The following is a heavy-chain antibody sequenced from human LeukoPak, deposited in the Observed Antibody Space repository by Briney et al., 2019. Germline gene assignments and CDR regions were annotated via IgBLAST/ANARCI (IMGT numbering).Heavy chain of an antibody. V-gene: IGHV4-34*01. CDR3: ARVYYYDSSGYYLAY. J-gene: IGHJ4*02. Sequence: PSETLSLTCAVYGGSFSDYYWTWIRQPPGKGPEWIGEINHSGSTNYNPSLKSRVTISVDTSKNQFSLKLTSVTAADTAVYYCARVYYYDSSGYYLAYWGQGNLVTVSS. CDR1: GGSFSDYY. D-gene: IGHD3-22*01. CDR2: INHSGST.